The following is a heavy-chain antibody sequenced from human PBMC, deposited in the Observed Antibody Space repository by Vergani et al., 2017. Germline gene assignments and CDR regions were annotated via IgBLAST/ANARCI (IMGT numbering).Heavy chain of an antibody. J-gene: IGHJ5*02. CDR1: GGSISSGGYY. D-gene: IGHD1-20*01. CDR2: IYYSGST. Sequence: QVQLQESGPGLVKPSQTLSLTCTVSGGSISSGGYYWSWIRQHPGKGLEWIGYIYYSGSTYYNPSLKSRVTISVDTSKNQVSLKLSSVTAADTAVYYCARVPRYNWNEVLGWFDPWGQGTLVTVSS. V-gene: IGHV4-31*03. CDR3: ARVPRYNWNEVLGWFDP.